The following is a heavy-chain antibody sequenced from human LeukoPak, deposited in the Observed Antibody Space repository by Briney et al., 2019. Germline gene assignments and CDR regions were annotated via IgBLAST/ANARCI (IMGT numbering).Heavy chain of an antibody. V-gene: IGHV3-74*01. D-gene: IGHD1-14*01. Sequence: GRSLRLSCAASGFTFSSYGMHWVRQAPGKGLVWGSLINADGSTTTYADSVKGRFTISRDNARNTLSLQMNSLTIEDTAVYYCVVVVEPPDSDGFDVWGQGTMITVSS. CDR2: INADGSTT. CDR1: GFTFSSYG. CDR3: VVVVEPPDSDGFDV. J-gene: IGHJ3*01.